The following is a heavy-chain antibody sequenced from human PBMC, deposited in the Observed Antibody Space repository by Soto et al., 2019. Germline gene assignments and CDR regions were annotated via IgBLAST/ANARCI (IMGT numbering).Heavy chain of an antibody. CDR2: ITSSSSYI. V-gene: IGHV3-21*01. D-gene: IGHD2-2*01. J-gene: IGHJ2*01. CDR3: ASTNRGYCSSTSCQYWYFDL. Sequence: LEWVSSITSSSSYIYYADSVKGRFTVSRDNADNSLYLQMNSLRAEDTAVYYCASTNRGYCSSTSCQYWYFDLWGRGTLVTVSS.